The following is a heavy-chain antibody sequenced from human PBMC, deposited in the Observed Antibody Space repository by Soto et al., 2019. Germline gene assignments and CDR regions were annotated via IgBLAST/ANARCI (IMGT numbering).Heavy chain of an antibody. V-gene: IGHV1-2*04. D-gene: IGHD5-18*01. CDR1: GYTFTGYY. CDR3: ARGQVLDYSYEYYYYGMDV. CDR2: INPNSGGT. J-gene: IGHJ6*02. Sequence: ASVKVFCKASGYTFTGYYMHWVRQAPGQGLEWMGWINPNSGGTNYAQKFQGWVTMTRDTSISTAYMELSRLRSDDTAVYYCARGQVLDYSYEYYYYGMDVWGQGTTVTVSS.